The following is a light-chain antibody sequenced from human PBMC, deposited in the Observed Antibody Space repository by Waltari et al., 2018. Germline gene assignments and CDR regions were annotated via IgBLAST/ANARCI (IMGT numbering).Light chain of an antibody. CDR3: QTWDTGTHVV. V-gene: IGLV4-69*01. CDR2: VSSAGSH. Sequence: QVVLTQSPSASASLGASVKLTCTLSSGHRSYAIAWHQQQPENGPRYLMKVSSAGSHQKGDGIPDRFSGSSSGTERYLTISSVQSEDEADYYCQTWDTGTHVVFGGGTKLTVL. CDR1: SGHRSYA. J-gene: IGLJ2*01.